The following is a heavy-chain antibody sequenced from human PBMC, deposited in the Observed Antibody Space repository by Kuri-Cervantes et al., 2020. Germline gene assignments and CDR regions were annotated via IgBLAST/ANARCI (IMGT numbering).Heavy chain of an antibody. D-gene: IGHD6-19*01. CDR1: GFTFSSSW. CDR2: ISWNSGSI. J-gene: IGHJ6*02. V-gene: IGHV3-9*01. CDR3: AKDRGVGMAGTVSYYYYGMDV. Sequence: GGSLRLSCAASGFTFSSSWMHWVCQAPGKGLEWVSGISWNSGSIGYADSVKGRFTISRDNAKNSLYLQMNSLRAEDTALYYCAKDRGVGMAGTVSYYYYGMDVWGQGTTVTVSS.